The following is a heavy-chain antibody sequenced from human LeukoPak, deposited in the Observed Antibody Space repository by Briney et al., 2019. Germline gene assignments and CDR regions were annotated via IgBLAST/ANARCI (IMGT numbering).Heavy chain of an antibody. CDR3: ARHMVRGATSYYYYYMDV. Sequence: SETLSLTCTVSGGSISSYYWSWIRQPPGKGLEWIGYIYYSGSTNYNPSLKSRVTISVDTSKNQFSLKLSSVTAADTALYYCARHMVRGATSYYYYYMDVWGKGTTVTVSS. CDR1: GGSISSYY. J-gene: IGHJ6*03. CDR2: IYYSGST. V-gene: IGHV4-59*01. D-gene: IGHD3-10*01.